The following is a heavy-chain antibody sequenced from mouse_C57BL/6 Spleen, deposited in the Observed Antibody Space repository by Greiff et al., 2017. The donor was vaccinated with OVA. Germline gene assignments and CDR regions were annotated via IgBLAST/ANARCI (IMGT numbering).Heavy chain of an antibody. CDR1: GYTFTDYE. CDR3: TIYDGYYGDYFDY. Sequence: QVQLQQSGAELVRPGASVTLSCKASGYTFTDYEMHWVKQTPVHGLEWIGAIDPETGGTAYNQKFKGKAILTADKYSSTAYMELLSLTSEDSAVYYCTIYDGYYGDYFDYWGQGTTLTVSS. D-gene: IGHD2-3*01. J-gene: IGHJ2*01. CDR2: IDPETGGT. V-gene: IGHV1-15*01.